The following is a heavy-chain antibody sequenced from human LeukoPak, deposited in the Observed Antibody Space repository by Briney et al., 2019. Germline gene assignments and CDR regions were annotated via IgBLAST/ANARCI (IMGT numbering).Heavy chain of an antibody. D-gene: IGHD3-3*01. J-gene: IGHJ6*02. V-gene: IGHV4-30-2*01. CDR3: ARTAYSYRNRGHFGYYYYAMDV. CDR1: GGSFSSGGYS. CDR2: IYHSGST. Sequence: PSQTLSLTCAVSGGSFSSGGYSWSWIRQPPGKGLEWIGYIYHSGSTNYNPTLKSRVTISVDTSKNQFSLKLSSVTAADTAVYYCARTAYSYRNRGHFGYYYYAMDVWGQGTTVTVSS.